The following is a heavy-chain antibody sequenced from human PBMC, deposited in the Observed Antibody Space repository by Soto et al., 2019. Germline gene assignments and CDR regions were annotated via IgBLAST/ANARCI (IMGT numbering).Heavy chain of an antibody. CDR2: IYWNDDK. D-gene: IGHD1-26*01. CDR1: GLSLSTSGVG. CDR3: ARMLSGRVIDY. J-gene: IGHJ4*02. V-gene: IGHV2-5*01. Sequence: SGPTLVNPTQTLTLTCTFSGLSLSTSGVGVGWIRQPPGKALEWLALIYWNDDKRYSPSLKSRLTITKDTSKNQVVLTMTNMDPVDTATYYCARMLSGRVIDYWGQGTLVTVSS.